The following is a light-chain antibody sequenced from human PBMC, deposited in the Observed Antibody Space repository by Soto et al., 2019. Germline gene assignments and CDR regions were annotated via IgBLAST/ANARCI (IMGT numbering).Light chain of an antibody. CDR2: STS. V-gene: IGKV3-20*01. CDR1: QSVGDTY. J-gene: IGKJ1*01. Sequence: EIVLTQSPATLSLSPGERATLSCRASQSVGDTYLAWYQQKPGQAPRLLMYSTSIRATGIPDRFSGSGSGTDFTLTISRLEPEDFAVYYCQQYGSSPGTFGQGTKVDI. CDR3: QQYGSSPGT.